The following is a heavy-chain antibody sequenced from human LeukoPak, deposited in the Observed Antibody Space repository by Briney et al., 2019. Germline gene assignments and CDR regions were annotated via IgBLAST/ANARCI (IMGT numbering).Heavy chain of an antibody. V-gene: IGHV1-24*01. CDR3: ATDLNYGGNELRDY. J-gene: IGHJ4*02. CDR2: FDPEDGET. D-gene: IGHD4-23*01. CDR1: GYTLTELS. Sequence: ASVKVSCKVSGYTLTELSMHWVRQAPGKGLEWMGGFDPEDGETICAQKFQGRVTMTEDTSTDTAYMELSSLRSEDTAVYYCATDLNYGGNELRDYWGQGTLVTVSA.